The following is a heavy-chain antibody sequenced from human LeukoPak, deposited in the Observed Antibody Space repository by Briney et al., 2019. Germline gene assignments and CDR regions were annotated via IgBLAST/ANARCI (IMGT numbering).Heavy chain of an antibody. D-gene: IGHD5-18*01. CDR1: GYTFTGYY. Sequence: ASVIRSCTASGYTFTGYYMHWVRQAPGQGLEWMGWINPNSGGTNYAQKFQGRVTMTRDTSISTAYMELSRLRSDDTAVYYCARGSAMVTTYRGGKWYDPWGQGTLLAVSS. CDR2: INPNSGGT. CDR3: ARGSAMVTTYRGGKWYDP. V-gene: IGHV1-2*02. J-gene: IGHJ5*02.